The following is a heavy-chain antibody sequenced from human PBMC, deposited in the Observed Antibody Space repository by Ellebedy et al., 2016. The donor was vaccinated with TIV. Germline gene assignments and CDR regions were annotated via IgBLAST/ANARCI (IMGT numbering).Heavy chain of an antibody. J-gene: IGHJ6*03. Sequence: GGSLRLXXKVSGRAFIHAWMGWVRQAPGKGPEWVGRIRARADGGTTDFSESVKGRFSISRDDAEDTVFLEMSSLTPEDTAVYFCATFEGTSLDYYMDVWGKGTPVTVSS. CDR1: GRAFIHAW. D-gene: IGHD3-10*01. CDR3: ATFEGTSLDYYMDV. CDR2: IRARADGGTT. V-gene: IGHV3-15*01.